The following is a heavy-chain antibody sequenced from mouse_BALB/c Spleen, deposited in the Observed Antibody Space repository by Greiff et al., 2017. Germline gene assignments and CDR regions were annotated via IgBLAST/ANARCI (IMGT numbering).Heavy chain of an antibody. CDR2: IDPANGNT. Sequence: VQLQQSGAELVKPGASGKLSCTASGFTIKDIDMHWVKQRPEQGLEWVGRIDPANGNTKYDPKFQGRATITADTTSNTVYLQLSSLTSEDTAVYYCARWSSYDGGALDYWGQGTSVTVSA. CDR3: ARWSSYDGGALDY. V-gene: IGHV14-3*02. D-gene: IGHD2-12*01. J-gene: IGHJ4*01. CDR1: GFTIKDID.